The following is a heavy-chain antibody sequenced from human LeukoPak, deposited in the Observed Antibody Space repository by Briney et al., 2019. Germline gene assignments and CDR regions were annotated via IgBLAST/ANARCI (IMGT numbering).Heavy chain of an antibody. CDR3: TSEEDDHRGRPGY. V-gene: IGHV3-15*01. J-gene: IGHJ4*02. CDR1: GFTFSNAY. Sequence: GGSLRLSCAASGFTFSNAYIMWVRQAPGEGMEWVGRIKSQADGGTTDYAAPVKDRFTISRDGSKNTVYLQMNTLKTEDTAVYYCTSEEDDHRGRPGYWGQGTLVTVSS. CDR2: IKSQADGGTT. D-gene: IGHD4-23*01.